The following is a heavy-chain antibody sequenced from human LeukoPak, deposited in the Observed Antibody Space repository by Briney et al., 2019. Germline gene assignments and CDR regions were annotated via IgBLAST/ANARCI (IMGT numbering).Heavy chain of an antibody. Sequence: GRSLRLSCAASGFTFSSYGMHWVRQTPGKGLEWVAVISYDGSNKYYADSVKGRFTISRDNSKNTLYLQMNSLRAEDTAVYYCAKDHRYSSGWDYFDYWGQGTLVTVSS. CDR3: AKDHRYSSGWDYFDY. D-gene: IGHD6-19*01. CDR2: ISYDGSNK. CDR1: GFTFSSYG. V-gene: IGHV3-30*18. J-gene: IGHJ4*02.